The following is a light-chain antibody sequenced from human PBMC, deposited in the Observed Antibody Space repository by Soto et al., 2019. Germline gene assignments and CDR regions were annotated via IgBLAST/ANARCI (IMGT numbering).Light chain of an antibody. CDR1: QSVRSNS. J-gene: IGKJ1*01. V-gene: IGKV3-20*01. Sequence: EIVLTQSPGTLSLSPGERATLSCRASQSVRSNSLAWYQQKPGQAPRLLIYGASNRATGIPDRFSGSGSGTDFTLTITRLEPEDFAMYYCQRYDSLRTFGQGTKVDIK. CDR2: GAS. CDR3: QRYDSLRT.